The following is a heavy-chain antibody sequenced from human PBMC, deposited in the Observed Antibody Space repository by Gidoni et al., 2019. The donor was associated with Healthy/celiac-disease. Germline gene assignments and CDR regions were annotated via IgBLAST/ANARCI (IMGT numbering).Heavy chain of an antibody. CDR1: GFTFSNAW. CDR3: TTPVLGGSYTLDY. V-gene: IGHV3-15*01. Sequence: EVQLVESGGGLVKPGGSLRLSCAASGFTFSNAWMSWVRQAPGKGLEWVGRIKSKTDGGTTDYAAPVKGRFTISRDDSKNTLYLQMNSLKTEDTAVYYCTTPVLGGSYTLDYWGQGTLVTVSS. J-gene: IGHJ4*02. D-gene: IGHD1-26*01. CDR2: IKSKTDGGTT.